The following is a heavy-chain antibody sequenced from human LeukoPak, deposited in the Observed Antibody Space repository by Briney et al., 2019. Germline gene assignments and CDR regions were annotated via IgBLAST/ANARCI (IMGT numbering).Heavy chain of an antibody. Sequence: GGSLRLSCAASGFTFSSYGMNWVRQAPGKGLEWVSSINDSGGNTYYADSVKGRFTISRDNSKNTLYVQMNSLRAEDTATYYCAKVGGKIALWGQGTLVTVSS. J-gene: IGHJ4*02. CDR3: AKVGGKIAL. CDR1: GFTFSSYG. V-gene: IGHV3-23*01. D-gene: IGHD2/OR15-2a*01. CDR2: INDSGGNT.